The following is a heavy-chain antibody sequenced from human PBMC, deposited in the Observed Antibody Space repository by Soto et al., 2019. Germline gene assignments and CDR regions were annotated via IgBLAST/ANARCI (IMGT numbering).Heavy chain of an antibody. J-gene: IGHJ5*02. Sequence: PSETLSLTCTVSGGSISSYYWSWIRQPPGKGLEWIGYIYYSGSTNYNPSLKSRVTISVDTSKNQFSLKLSSVTAADTAVYYCTGHVERRGRVFSSAPGGQETLVTVSS. D-gene: IGHD2-15*01. V-gene: IGHV4-59*08. CDR3: TGHVERRGRVFSSAP. CDR2: IYYSGST. CDR1: GGSISSYY.